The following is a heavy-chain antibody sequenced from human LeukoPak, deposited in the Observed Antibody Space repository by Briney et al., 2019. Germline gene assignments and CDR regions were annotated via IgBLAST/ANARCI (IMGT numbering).Heavy chain of an antibody. CDR2: IYYSGST. J-gene: IGHJ4*02. D-gene: IGHD5-18*01. CDR1: GGSISSYY. V-gene: IGHV4-59*01. CDR3: ARDRNSYGSAHFDY. Sequence: PSETLSLTCTVSGGSISSYYWSWIRQPPGKGLEWIGYIYYSGSTNYNPSLKSRVTISVDASKNQFSLKLSSVTAADTAVYYCARDRNSYGSAHFDYWGQGTLVTVSS.